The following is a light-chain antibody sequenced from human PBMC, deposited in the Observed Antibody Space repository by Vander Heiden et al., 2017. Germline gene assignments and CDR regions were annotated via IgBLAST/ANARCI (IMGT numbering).Light chain of an antibody. CDR1: QGISSY. V-gene: IGKV1-39*01. Sequence: DIQITQSPSSLSASVGDRVTITCRASQGISSYLDWYQQKPGKAPKLLIYAASSLQSGVPSRFSGSGSGTDFTLTISSLQPEDFATYYCQQSYSTPITFGPGTKVDIK. CDR2: AAS. CDR3: QQSYSTPIT. J-gene: IGKJ3*01.